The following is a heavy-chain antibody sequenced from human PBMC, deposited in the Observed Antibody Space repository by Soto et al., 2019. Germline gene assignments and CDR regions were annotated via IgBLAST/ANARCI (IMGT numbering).Heavy chain of an antibody. Sequence: EVQLLESGGGLVQPGGSLRLSCAASGFTLSSYAMSWVRQAPGKGLEGVSVINNSGGNTYYADSVKGRFAISRDSSKNTLYLQMNSLRAEDTAVYYCAKDSDYRDRIFRYFDLGGRGTLVTVSS. CDR2: INNSGGNT. J-gene: IGHJ2*01. CDR3: AKDSDYRDRIFRYFDL. D-gene: IGHD2-15*01. CDR1: GFTLSSYA. V-gene: IGHV3-23*01.